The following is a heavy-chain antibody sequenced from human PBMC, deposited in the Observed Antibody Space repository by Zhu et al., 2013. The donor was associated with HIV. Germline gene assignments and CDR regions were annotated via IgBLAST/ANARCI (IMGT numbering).Heavy chain of an antibody. J-gene: IGHJ4*02. Sequence: VQLVQSGPEVKKPGSSVKVSCKASGGTFSSYAISWVRQAPGQGLEWMGGIIPIFGTANYAQKFQGTVSITADKSTTTAYMELSSLRSEDTAIYYCATYLLTTGYLDSWGQGTLVTVSS. V-gene: IGHV1-69*06. CDR1: GGTFSSYA. CDR2: IIPIFGTA. D-gene: IGHD4-17*01. CDR3: ATYLLTTGYLDS.